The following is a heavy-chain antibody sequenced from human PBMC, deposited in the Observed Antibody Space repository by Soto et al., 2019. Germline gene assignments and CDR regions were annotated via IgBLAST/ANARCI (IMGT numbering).Heavy chain of an antibody. CDR2: IYYSGST. D-gene: IGHD4-17*01. J-gene: IGHJ3*02. Sequence: SETLSLTCTVSGVSISSYYWSWIRQPPGKGLEWIGYIYYSGSTNYNPSLKSRVTISVGTSKNQFSLKLSSVTAADTAVYYCGRANGDYVGAFDIWGQGTMVTVSS. CDR3: GRANGDYVGAFDI. V-gene: IGHV4-59*01. CDR1: GVSISSYY.